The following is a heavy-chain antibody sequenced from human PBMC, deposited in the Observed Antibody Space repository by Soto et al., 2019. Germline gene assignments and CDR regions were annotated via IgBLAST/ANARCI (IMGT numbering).Heavy chain of an antibody. CDR2: INHSGST. V-gene: IGHV4-34*01. Sequence: QVQLQQWGAGLLKPSETLSLTCAVYGGSFSGYYWSWIRQPPGKGLEWIGEINHSGSTNYNPSLKSRVTISVDTSKNQFSLKLRSVTAADTAVYYCARGFGYSYGYYGPYNWFDPWGQGTLVTVSS. J-gene: IGHJ5*02. D-gene: IGHD5-18*01. CDR1: GGSFSGYY. CDR3: ARGFGYSYGYYGPYNWFDP.